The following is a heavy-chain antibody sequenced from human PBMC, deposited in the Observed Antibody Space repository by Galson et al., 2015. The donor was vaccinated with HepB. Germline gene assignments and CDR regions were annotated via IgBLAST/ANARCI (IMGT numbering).Heavy chain of an antibody. CDR3: ARGPDALDI. CDR2: ISASSTYI. CDR1: GFTFSSYS. Sequence: SLRLSCAASGFTFSSYSMNWVRQAPGKGLEWVSSISASSTYIYYADSLKGRFTISRDNAKNSLYLQMNSLRAEDTAVYYCARGPDALDIWGQGTMVTVSS. J-gene: IGHJ3*02. V-gene: IGHV3-21*01.